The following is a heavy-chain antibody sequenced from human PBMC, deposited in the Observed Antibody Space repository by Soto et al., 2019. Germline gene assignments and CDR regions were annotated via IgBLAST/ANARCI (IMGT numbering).Heavy chain of an antibody. CDR3: ARAPNPYYYDSSGYYVIDY. CDR2: IYYSGST. Sequence: SETLSLTCTVSGGSISSGDYYWSWIRQPPGKGLEWIGYIYYSGSTYYNPSLKSRVTISVDTSKNQFSLKLSSVTAADTAVYYCARAPNPYYYDSSGYYVIDYWGQGILVTVSS. J-gene: IGHJ4*02. V-gene: IGHV4-30-4*01. CDR1: GGSISSGDYY. D-gene: IGHD3-22*01.